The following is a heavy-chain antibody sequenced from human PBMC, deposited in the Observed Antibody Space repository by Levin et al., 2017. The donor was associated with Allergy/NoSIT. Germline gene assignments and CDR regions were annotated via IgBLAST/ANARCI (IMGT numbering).Heavy chain of an antibody. V-gene: IGHV4-39*01. J-gene: IGHJ6*02. CDR1: GGSISSSSYY. CDR2: IYYSGST. Sequence: SQTLSLTCTVSGGSISSSSYYWGWIRQPPGKGLEWIGSIYYSGSTYYNPSLKSRVTISVDTSKNQFSLKLSSVTAADTAVYYCARRAEGLRFLEWLSEVPYGMDVWGQGTTVTVSS. D-gene: IGHD3-3*01. CDR3: ARRAEGLRFLEWLSEVPYGMDV.